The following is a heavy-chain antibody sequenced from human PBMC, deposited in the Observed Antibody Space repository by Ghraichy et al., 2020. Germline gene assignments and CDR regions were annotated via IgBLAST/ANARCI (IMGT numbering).Heavy chain of an antibody. CDR1: GGSISSSSYY. CDR3: TRHRGYSYGLVDY. J-gene: IGHJ4*02. CDR2: IFYSGTT. Sequence: SETLSLTCTVSGGSISSSSYYWGWIRQPPGKGLEYIGSIFYSGTTYYSSSLKSRVTISVDASKNQFSLKLSSVTAADTAVYYCTRHRGYSYGLVDYWGQGTLVTVSS. V-gene: IGHV4-39*01. D-gene: IGHD5-18*01.